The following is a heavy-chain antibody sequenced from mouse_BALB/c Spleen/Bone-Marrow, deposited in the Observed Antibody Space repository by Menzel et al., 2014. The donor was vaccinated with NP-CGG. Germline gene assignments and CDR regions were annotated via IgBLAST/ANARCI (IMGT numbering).Heavy chain of an antibody. V-gene: IGHV6-6*02. J-gene: IGHJ2*01. CDR1: GFTFSNYW. Sequence: EVNVVESGGGLVQPGGSMKLSCVASGFTFSNYWMNWVRQSPEKGLEWVAEIRLKSNNYATYYAESVKGRFTISRDDSKSSVYLQMNNLRAEDTGIYYCAGGGFYFDYWGQGTTLTVSS. CDR2: IRLKSNNYAT. CDR3: AGGGFYFDY.